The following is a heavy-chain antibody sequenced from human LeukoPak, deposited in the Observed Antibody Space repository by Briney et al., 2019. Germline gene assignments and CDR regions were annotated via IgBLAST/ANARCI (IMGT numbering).Heavy chain of an antibody. CDR2: IIPIFGTA. V-gene: IGHV1-69*05. D-gene: IGHD3-22*01. CDR1: GGTFSSYA. Sequence: PRASVKVSCKASGGTFSSYAISWVRQAPGQGLEWLGRIIPIFGTANYAQKFQGRVTITTDESTSTAYMELSSLRSEDTAVYYCARDSERYYDSSGYNFDYWGQGTLVTVSS. J-gene: IGHJ4*02. CDR3: ARDSERYYDSSGYNFDY.